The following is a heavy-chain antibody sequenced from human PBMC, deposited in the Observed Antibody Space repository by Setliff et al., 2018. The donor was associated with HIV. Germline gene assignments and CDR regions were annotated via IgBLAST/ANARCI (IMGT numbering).Heavy chain of an antibody. CDR2: IYYSGNT. V-gene: IGHV4-31*03. CDR3: AGASRSSYYYYYMDV. CDR1: GGSISSTDYY. Sequence: SETLSLTCTVSGGSISSTDYYWSWVRRHPGKGLEWLGYIYYSGNTYYNPSLKSRVTISLDTSKNHFSLKLSSVTAADTAVYYCAGASRSSYYYYYMDVWGKGTTVTVS. J-gene: IGHJ6*03. D-gene: IGHD3-10*01.